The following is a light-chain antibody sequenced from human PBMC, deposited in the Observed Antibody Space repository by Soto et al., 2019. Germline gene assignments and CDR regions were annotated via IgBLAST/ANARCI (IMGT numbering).Light chain of an antibody. V-gene: IGLV2-11*01. CDR2: DVS. CDR1: SSDVGGYNY. Sequence: QSALTQPASVSGSPGQSITISCTGTSSDVGGYNYVSWYQQHPGKAPKVMIYDVSKRPSGVPDRFSGSKSGNTASLTISGLQAEDEADYYCCSHAGSYTYVFGTGTKLTVL. CDR3: CSHAGSYTYV. J-gene: IGLJ1*01.